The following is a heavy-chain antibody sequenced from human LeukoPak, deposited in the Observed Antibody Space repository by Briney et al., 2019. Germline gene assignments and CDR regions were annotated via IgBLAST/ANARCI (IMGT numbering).Heavy chain of an antibody. CDR3: ATPLPRCSGWYVGGYFDY. CDR1: GGTFSSYA. J-gene: IGHJ4*02. CDR2: IIPIFGTA. D-gene: IGHD6-19*01. Sequence: GASVKVSCKASGGTFSSYAISWVRQAPGQGLEWIGGIIPIFGTANYAQKFQGRVTITADESTSTAYMELSSLRSEDTAVYYCATPLPRCSGWYVGGYFDYWGQGTLVTVSS. V-gene: IGHV1-69*13.